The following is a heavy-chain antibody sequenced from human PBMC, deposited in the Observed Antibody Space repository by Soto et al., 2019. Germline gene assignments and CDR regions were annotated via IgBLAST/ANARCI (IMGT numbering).Heavy chain of an antibody. CDR2: IKQDGSER. CDR1: GFTFSTYW. J-gene: IGHJ4*02. V-gene: IGHV3-7*05. Sequence: EVQLVESGGGLVQSGGSLRLSCAASGFTFSTYWMSWVRQGPGTRPEWVANIKQDGSERYYADSVTGRFTISRDNAKSSLYLQMTSLRAEDTAVYHCAKSLSAIPGDSWGQGTLVTVSS. CDR3: AKSLSAIPGDS. D-gene: IGHD2-2*01.